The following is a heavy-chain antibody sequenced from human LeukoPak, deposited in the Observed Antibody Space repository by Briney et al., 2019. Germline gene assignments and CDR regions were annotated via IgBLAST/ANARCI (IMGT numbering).Heavy chain of an antibody. J-gene: IGHJ4*02. D-gene: IGHD5-18*01. CDR2: IYTSGST. Sequence: PSETLSLTCTVSGVSISSYYWSWIRQPARKGLELIGRIYTSGSTNYNPSLKSRVTISVDTSKNQFSLKLSSVTAADTAVYYCARGRKYTSGYRVTELGSGYSDYWGQGTLVTVSS. V-gene: IGHV4-4*07. CDR1: GVSISSYY. CDR3: ARGRKYTSGYRVTELGSGYSDY.